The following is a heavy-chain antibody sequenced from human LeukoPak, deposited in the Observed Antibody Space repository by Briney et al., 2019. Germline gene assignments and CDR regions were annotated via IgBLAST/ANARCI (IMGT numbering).Heavy chain of an antibody. J-gene: IGHJ4*02. D-gene: IGHD3-22*01. CDR1: GGSVSSGNYY. CDR3: AHSYGSAGYYSLLIFDY. V-gene: IGHV2-5*08. Sequence: KPSETLSLTCTVSGGSVSSGNYYWSWIRQPPGKALEWLALIYWDDDKRYSPSLKSRLTITKDTSKNQVVLTMTNMDPVDTATYYCAHSYGSAGYYSLLIFDYWGQGTLVTVSS. CDR2: IYWDDDK.